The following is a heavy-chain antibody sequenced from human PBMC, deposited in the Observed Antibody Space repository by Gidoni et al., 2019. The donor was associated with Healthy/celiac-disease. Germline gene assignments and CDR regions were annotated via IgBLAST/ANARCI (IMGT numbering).Heavy chain of an antibody. J-gene: IGHJ4*02. Sequence: QVQLVQSGAEVKKPGSSVKVSCKAPGGTFSSYAISWVRQAPGQGPEWMGGIIPIFGTANYAQKFQGRVTITADESTSTAYMELSSLRSEDTAVYYCARVTDRAGYCSSTSCYGTFDYWGQGTLVTVSS. D-gene: IGHD2-2*01. CDR1: GGTFSSYA. V-gene: IGHV1-69*01. CDR2: IIPIFGTA. CDR3: ARVTDRAGYCSSTSCYGTFDY.